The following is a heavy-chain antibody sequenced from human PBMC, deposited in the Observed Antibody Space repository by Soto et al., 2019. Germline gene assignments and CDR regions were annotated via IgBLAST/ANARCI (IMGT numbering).Heavy chain of an antibody. V-gene: IGHV3-21*01. CDR3: ARVNGQSAYGLGSYGYYYYGMDV. CDR2: ISSSSSYI. Sequence: GGSLRLSCAASGFTFSSYSMNWVRQAPGKGLEWVSSISSSSSYIYYADSVKGRFTISRDNAKNALYLQMNSLRAEDTAVYYWARVNGQSAYGLGSYGYYYYGMDVWGQGTTVTVSS. CDR1: GFTFSSYS. D-gene: IGHD3-10*01. J-gene: IGHJ6*02.